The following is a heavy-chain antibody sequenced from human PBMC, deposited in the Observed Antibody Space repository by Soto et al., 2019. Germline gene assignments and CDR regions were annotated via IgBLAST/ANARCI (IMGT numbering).Heavy chain of an antibody. V-gene: IGHV1-58*02. D-gene: IGHD2-15*01. CDR1: GFTFTSSA. Sequence: SVKVSCKASGFTFTSSAMQWVRQARGQRLEWIGWIVVGSGNTNYAQKFQERVTITRDMSTSTAYMELSSLRSEDTAVYYCAALLYCSGGSCYPGAFDIWGQGTMVTVSS. CDR2: IVVGSGNT. CDR3: AALLYCSGGSCYPGAFDI. J-gene: IGHJ3*02.